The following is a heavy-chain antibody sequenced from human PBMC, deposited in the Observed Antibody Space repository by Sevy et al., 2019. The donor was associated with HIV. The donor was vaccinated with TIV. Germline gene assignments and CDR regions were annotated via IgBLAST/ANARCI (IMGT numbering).Heavy chain of an antibody. CDR2: ISTSSSSI. D-gene: IGHD3-10*01. J-gene: IGHJ2*01. CDR3: ARDPWFWYFDL. V-gene: IGHV3-48*02. CDR1: GFSFSGYS. Sequence: GGSLRLSCAASGFSFSGYSMNWVRQAPGKGLEWVSYISTSSSSIHYADSMKGRFTVSRDNAKNSLYLQMNNLSDEDTAIYYCARDPWFWYFDLRGRGTLVTVSS.